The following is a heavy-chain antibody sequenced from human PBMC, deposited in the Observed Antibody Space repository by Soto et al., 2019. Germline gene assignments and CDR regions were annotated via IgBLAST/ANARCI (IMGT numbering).Heavy chain of an antibody. CDR3: ARGTGTMARTVLLE. J-gene: IGHJ4*02. CDR2: IFYTGSS. D-gene: IGHD3-3*01. V-gene: IGHV4-30-4*01. Sequence: QVQLQESGPGLVKPSQTLSLTCTVSGDPLSSGDYYWSWIRQRPGKGLEWIGYIFYTGSSNYNPSLRSRVSVSVDTSHDQFSLNVDSVSGADPAWYYWARGTGTMARTVLLEWGQGTLITVSS. CDR1: GDPLSSGDYY.